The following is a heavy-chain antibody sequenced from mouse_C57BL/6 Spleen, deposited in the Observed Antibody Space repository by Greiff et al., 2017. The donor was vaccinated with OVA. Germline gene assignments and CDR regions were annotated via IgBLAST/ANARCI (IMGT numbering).Heavy chain of an antibody. J-gene: IGHJ4*01. CDR1: GFSLTSYG. V-gene: IGHV2-6-1*01. Sequence: VKLMESGPGLVAPSQRLSITCTVSGFSLTSYGVHWVRQPPGKGLEWLVVIWSDGSTTYNSALKSRLSISKDNSKSQVFLKMNSLQTDDTAMYYCARHNVEDYAMDYWGQGTSVTVSS. CDR3: ARHNVEDYAMDY. CDR2: IWSDGST.